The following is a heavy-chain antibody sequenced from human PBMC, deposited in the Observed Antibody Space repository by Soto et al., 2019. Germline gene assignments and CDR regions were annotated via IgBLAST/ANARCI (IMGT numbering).Heavy chain of an antibody. J-gene: IGHJ3*02. CDR1: GGSISSGGYS. V-gene: IGHV4-30-2*01. Sequence: QLQLQESGSGLVKPSQTLSLTCAVSGGSISSGGYSWSWIRQPPGKGLEGIGYIYHSGSTYYNPSLKSGVTISGDRSKNQFYLKLSSVTAADTAVYYCASAHTGTVVTQDAFDIWGQGTMVTVSS. CDR3: ASAHTGTVVTQDAFDI. D-gene: IGHD2-21*02. CDR2: IYHSGST.